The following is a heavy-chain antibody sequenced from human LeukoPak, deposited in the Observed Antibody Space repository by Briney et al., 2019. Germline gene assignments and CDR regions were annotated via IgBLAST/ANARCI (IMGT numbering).Heavy chain of an antibody. D-gene: IGHD1-26*01. CDR2: ISGSGGST. V-gene: IGHV3-23*01. Sequence: PGGSLRLSCAASGFTFSSYAMSWVRQAPGKGLEWVSAISGSGGSTYYADTVKGRFTISRDNSKNTLYLQMNSLRAEDTAVYYCAKVPPAASWSYFGASGAEESGYWGQGTLVTVSS. J-gene: IGHJ4*02. CDR3: AKVPPAASWSYFGASGAEESGY. CDR1: GFTFSSYA.